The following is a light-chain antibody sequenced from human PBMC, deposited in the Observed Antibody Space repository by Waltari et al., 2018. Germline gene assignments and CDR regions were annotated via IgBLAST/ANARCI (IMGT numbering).Light chain of an antibody. V-gene: IGKV1-39*01. CDR2: AAS. CDR3: QQSYSTPRG. Sequence: DIQMTQSPSSLSASVGARVTITCRASQSISSYLNWYQQKPGKAPKLLIYAASSLQSGVPSRFSGSGSGTDFTLTISSLQPEDFATYYCQQSYSTPRGFGQGTKLEIK. J-gene: IGKJ2*03. CDR1: QSISSY.